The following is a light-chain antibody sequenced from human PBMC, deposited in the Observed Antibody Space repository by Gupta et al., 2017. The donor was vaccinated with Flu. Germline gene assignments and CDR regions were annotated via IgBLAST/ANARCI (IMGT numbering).Light chain of an antibody. Sequence: PSSLSASVGEGVTITCRASQGIRNSLAWFKQKPWKGPKYLIYDASRVQRGVPSRYSGWGSGIDFTLTISGRQIEDIATYYCLQEDSHPFT. V-gene: IGKV1-16*01. J-gene: IGKJ3*01. CDR3: LQEDSHPFT. CDR1: QGIRNS. CDR2: DAS.